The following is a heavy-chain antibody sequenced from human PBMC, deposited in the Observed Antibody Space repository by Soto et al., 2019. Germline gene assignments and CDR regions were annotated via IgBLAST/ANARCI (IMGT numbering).Heavy chain of an antibody. CDR1: GGSFSGYY. CDR2: INHSGST. V-gene: IGHV4-34*01. Sequence: PSETLSLTCAFYGGSFSGYYWTWIRQPPGTGLEWIGEINHSGSTNYNPSLKSRVTISVDTSKNQFSLKLTSVTAADTAVYYCARDKITGLFDYWGQGTLLTVSS. J-gene: IGHJ4*02. CDR3: ARDKITGLFDY. D-gene: IGHD2-8*02.